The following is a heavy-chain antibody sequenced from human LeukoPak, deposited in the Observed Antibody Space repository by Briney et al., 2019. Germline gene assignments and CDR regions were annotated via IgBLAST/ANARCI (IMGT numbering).Heavy chain of an antibody. CDR3: ARDIAAAGTVFDY. CDR1: GFTVSSNY. D-gene: IGHD6-13*01. CDR2: IYSGGST. Sequence: GGSLRLSCAASGFTVSSNYMSWVRQAPGKGLEWVSVIYSGGSTYYADSMKGRFTISRDNSKNTLYLQMNSLRAEDTAVYYCARDIAAAGTVFDYWGQGTLVTVSS. J-gene: IGHJ4*02. V-gene: IGHV3-66*01.